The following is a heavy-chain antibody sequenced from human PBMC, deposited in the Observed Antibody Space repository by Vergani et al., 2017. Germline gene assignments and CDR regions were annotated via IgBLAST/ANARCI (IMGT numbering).Heavy chain of an antibody. CDR2: ISGNNDDV. CDR1: GFTLSSYA. CDR3: VRDVRVSRT. J-gene: IGHJ3*01. Sequence: EVQLLESGGNLIQPGGSLRLSCGASGFTLSSYAMTWVRLAPGKGLQWVSSISGNNDDVYYADSVKGRFTISRDNAKNSLYLDMSSLRAEDTAVYYCVRDVRVSRTWGQGTLVAVSS. V-gene: IGHV3-21*01.